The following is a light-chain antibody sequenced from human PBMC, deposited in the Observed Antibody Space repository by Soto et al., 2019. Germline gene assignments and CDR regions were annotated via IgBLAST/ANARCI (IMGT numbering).Light chain of an antibody. V-gene: IGLV1-44*01. Sequence: QSVLTQPPSASGTPGQRVTIYCSGSTSNIGRNTVTWYQHLPGTAPKLLIYSNDQRPSGVSDRFSGSKSGTSASLAISGLQSEDEADYYCVAWDDSLNGQGVFGGGTKLTVL. CDR2: SND. J-gene: IGLJ3*02. CDR1: TSNIGRNT. CDR3: VAWDDSLNGQGV.